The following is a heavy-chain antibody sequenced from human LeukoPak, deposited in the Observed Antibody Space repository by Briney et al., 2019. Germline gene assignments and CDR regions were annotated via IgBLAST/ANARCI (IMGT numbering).Heavy chain of an antibody. CDR3: ARSVVPAANNWFDP. J-gene: IGHJ5*02. CDR1: GASISSHY. CDR2: IYYSGST. Sequence: PSETLSLTCTVSGASISSHYWSWIRQPPGKGLEWIGYIYYSGSTNYNPSLKSRVTISVDTSKNQFSLKLSSVTAADTAVYYCARSVVPAANNWFDPWGQGTLVTVSS. V-gene: IGHV4-59*11. D-gene: IGHD2-2*01.